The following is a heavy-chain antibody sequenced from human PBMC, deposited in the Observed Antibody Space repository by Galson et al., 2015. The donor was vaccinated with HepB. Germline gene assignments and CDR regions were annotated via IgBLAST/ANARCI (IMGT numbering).Heavy chain of an antibody. CDR3: AREGYYDSSGYPLDY. CDR2: IWYDGSNK. V-gene: IGHV3-33*01. Sequence: SLRLSCAASGFTFSSYGMHWVRQAPGKGLEWVAVIWYDGSNKYYADSVKGRFTISRDNSKNTLYLQMNSLRAEDTAVYYCAREGYYDSSGYPLDYWGQGTLVTVSS. J-gene: IGHJ4*02. D-gene: IGHD3-22*01. CDR1: GFTFSSYG.